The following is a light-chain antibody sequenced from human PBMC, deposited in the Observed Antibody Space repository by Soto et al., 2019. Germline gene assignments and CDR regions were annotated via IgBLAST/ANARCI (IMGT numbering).Light chain of an antibody. J-gene: IGLJ1*01. Sequence: QSALTQPASLSGSPGQSITISCTGTSSAVAAYYSVSLFQPPPANPTKPMISEFNTRPSGVSNRSSRSKSGNTAHLTISSLPLEDAAELFGFSFTSTTPHVVGTRTKITVL. CDR3: FSFTSTTPHV. CDR2: EFN. CDR1: SSAVAAYYS. V-gene: IGLV2-14*01.